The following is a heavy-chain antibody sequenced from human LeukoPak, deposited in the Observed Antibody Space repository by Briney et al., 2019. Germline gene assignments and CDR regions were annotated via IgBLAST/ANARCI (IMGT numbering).Heavy chain of an antibody. CDR1: GYTFASYG. J-gene: IGHJ4*02. CDR3: ARYHDSSGYAFDY. D-gene: IGHD3-22*01. V-gene: IGHV1-18*01. Sequence: ASVTVSCKASGYTFASYGISWVRQAPGQGPEWMGWISEYNGNTNYAQKLQGRVTMTTDTSTSTAYMELRSLRSDDTAVYYCARYHDSSGYAFDYWGQGTLVTVSS. CDR2: ISEYNGNT.